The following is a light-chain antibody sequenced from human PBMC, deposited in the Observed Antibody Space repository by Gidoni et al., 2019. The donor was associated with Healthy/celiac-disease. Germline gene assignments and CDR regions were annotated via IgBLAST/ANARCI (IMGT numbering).Light chain of an antibody. CDR3: QQYNNWPPRT. CDR1: PSVSSN. V-gene: IGKV3-15*01. Sequence: EIVMTQSPATLSVAPGERATLSCRASPSVSSNLAWYQQKPGQAPRLLIYGAPTRATGIPARFRGSGSGTEFTLTISRLQSEDFAVYFCQQYNNWPPRTFXXXTKVEIK. CDR2: GAP. J-gene: IGKJ1*01.